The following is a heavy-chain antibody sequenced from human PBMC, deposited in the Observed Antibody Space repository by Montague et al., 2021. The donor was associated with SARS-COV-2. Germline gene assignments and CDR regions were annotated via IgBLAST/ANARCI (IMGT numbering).Heavy chain of an antibody. V-gene: IGHV3-23*01. CDR3: AKQPGAGAVVYWYFDL. Sequence: SLRLSCAASGFAFNNFAMTWVRQAPGKGLESVSSIFGSAAGTYYADSVKGRFTISRDNSKNTLYLQMNSLKAEDTAKYYCAKQPGAGAVVYWYFDLWGRGTVVSVSS. CDR2: IFGSAAGT. D-gene: IGHD6-19*01. J-gene: IGHJ2*01. CDR1: GFAFNNFA.